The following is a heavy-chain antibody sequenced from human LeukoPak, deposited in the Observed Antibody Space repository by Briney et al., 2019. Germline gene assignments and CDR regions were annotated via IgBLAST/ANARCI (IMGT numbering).Heavy chain of an antibody. CDR2: IYYSGST. J-gene: IGHJ4*02. V-gene: IGHV4-39*07. Sequence: SETLSLTCTVSGGSISSSSYYWGWIRQPPGKGLEWIGSIYYSGSTYYNPSLKSRVTISVDTSKNQFSLKLSSVTAADTAVYYCARSSESYDSSGYYSYYFDYWGQGTLVTVSS. CDR1: GGSISSSSYY. D-gene: IGHD3-22*01. CDR3: ARSSESYDSSGYYSYYFDY.